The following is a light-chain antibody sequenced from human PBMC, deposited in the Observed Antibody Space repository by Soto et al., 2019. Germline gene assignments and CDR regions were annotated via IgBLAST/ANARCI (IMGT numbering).Light chain of an antibody. Sequence: EIVLTQSPGTLSLSPGERVTLSCRASQSVTSSYLAWYQQKPGQAPRLLIYAASSRATGIPDRFSGSGSGTDFTLTISRLEPEDFAVYYCQQYGYSATFGGGTKVEIK. CDR2: AAS. J-gene: IGKJ4*01. CDR3: QQYGYSAT. CDR1: QSVTSSY. V-gene: IGKV3-20*01.